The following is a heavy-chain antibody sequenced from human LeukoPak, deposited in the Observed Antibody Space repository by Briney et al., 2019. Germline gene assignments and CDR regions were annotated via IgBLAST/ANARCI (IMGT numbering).Heavy chain of an antibody. CDR2: INPKNGGA. CDR3: ARDQGNGYYINWFDP. CDR1: GYTFTGYY. J-gene: IGHJ5*02. Sequence: ASVKVSCKASGYTFTGYYMHWVRQVPGQGPQWMGWINPKNGGAKLAQKFQGRVTMTTDTSISTAYMELSKLTSDDTAMYYCARDQGNGYYINWFDPWGQGTQVTVSS. V-gene: IGHV1-2*02. D-gene: IGHD3-22*01.